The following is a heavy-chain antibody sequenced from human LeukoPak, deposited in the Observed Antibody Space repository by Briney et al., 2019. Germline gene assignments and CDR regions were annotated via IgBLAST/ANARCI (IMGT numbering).Heavy chain of an antibody. CDR1: GGSITNPTYH. J-gene: IGHJ4*02. CDR2: IYYNGNS. CDR3: TSEYSSSPAY. Sequence: SETLSLTCTVSGGSITNPTYHWGWVRQPPGKGLEWIGSIYYNGNSYYNLDLKSRLTLSIDTSNNQFSMKLESGTAADTAVYYCTSEYSSSPAYWGQGTLVTVSS. V-gene: IGHV4-39*02. D-gene: IGHD6-6*01.